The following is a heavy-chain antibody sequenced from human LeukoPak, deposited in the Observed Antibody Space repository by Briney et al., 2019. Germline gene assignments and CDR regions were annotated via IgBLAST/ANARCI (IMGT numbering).Heavy chain of an antibody. CDR3: ARDIMGPYYYDSSGYGFDP. V-gene: IGHV4-39*07. D-gene: IGHD3-22*01. Sequence: SETLSLTCSVSGVSINNRTYYWGWIRQSPGKGLEWVGSMYYSGSTYYNPSLKSRVTISLDTSKNQFSLKLSSVTAADTAVYYCARDIMGPYYYDSSGYGFDPWGQGTLVTVSS. CDR1: GVSINNRTYY. CDR2: MYYSGST. J-gene: IGHJ5*02.